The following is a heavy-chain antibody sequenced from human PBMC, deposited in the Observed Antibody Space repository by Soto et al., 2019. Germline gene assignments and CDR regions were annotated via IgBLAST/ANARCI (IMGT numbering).Heavy chain of an antibody. J-gene: IGHJ4*02. Sequence: SETLSLTCTVSGGSISSYYWSWIRQPPGKGLEWIGYIYYSGSTNYNPSLKSRVTISVDTSKNQFSLKLSSVTAADTAVYYCASYEGLYWGQGTLVTVSS. CDR3: ASYEGLY. D-gene: IGHD3-3*01. CDR1: GGSISSYY. CDR2: IYYSGST. V-gene: IGHV4-59*01.